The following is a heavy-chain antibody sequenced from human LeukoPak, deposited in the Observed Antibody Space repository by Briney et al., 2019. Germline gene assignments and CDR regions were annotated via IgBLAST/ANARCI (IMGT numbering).Heavy chain of an antibody. V-gene: IGHV3-33*01. CDR1: GYTFSNYG. Sequence: PGGSLRLSCAASGYTFSNYGMHWVRQAPGKGLEWLAVTWYDGSNKYYADSVKGRFTISRDNSKNTVYLQMNSLRAEDTAMYYCARSPSNDYWGQGTLVTVSS. CDR2: TWYDGSNK. CDR3: ARSPSNDY. J-gene: IGHJ4*02.